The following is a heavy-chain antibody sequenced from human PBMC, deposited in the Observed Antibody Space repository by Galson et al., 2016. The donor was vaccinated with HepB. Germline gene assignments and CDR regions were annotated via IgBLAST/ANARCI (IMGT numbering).Heavy chain of an antibody. J-gene: IGHJ4*02. V-gene: IGHV3-73*01. CDR3: TRRTYYYDRSGYSPFDY. CDR2: IRSKPNNYAT. D-gene: IGHD3-22*01. CDR1: GFTFSGSA. Sequence: SLRLSCAASGFTFSGSAIHWVRQASGKGLEWVGRIRSKPNNYATAYAASVKGRFTVSRDDSKNTVYLQMNSLETEDTAVYYCTRRTYYYDRSGYSPFDYWGQGTLVTVSS.